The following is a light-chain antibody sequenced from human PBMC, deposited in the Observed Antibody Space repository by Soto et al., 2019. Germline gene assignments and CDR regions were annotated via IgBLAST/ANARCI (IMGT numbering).Light chain of an antibody. V-gene: IGKV1-5*03. CDR2: KAS. CDR1: QSISSW. CDR3: QQYNSYLWT. Sequence: DIQMTQSPSTLSASAGDRVTITCRDSQSISSWLAWYQQKPGKAPKLLIYKASSLESGVPSRFSGSGSGTEFTLTISSLQPDDFATYYCQQYNSYLWTFGQGTKVDIK. J-gene: IGKJ1*01.